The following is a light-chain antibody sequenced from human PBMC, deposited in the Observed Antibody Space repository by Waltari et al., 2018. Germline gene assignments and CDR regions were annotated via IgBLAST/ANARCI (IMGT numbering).Light chain of an antibody. Sequence: QSALTQPASVSGSPGQSITISCTGTSSDVGASDFVACYQQHPGTAPKLMMYDVSNRPSGVSNRFSGSKSGNTASLTISGLQAEDEADYYCSSYTSSITVMFGGGTKVTVL. J-gene: IGLJ3*02. CDR1: SSDVGASDF. CDR2: DVS. CDR3: SSYTSSITVM. V-gene: IGLV2-14*01.